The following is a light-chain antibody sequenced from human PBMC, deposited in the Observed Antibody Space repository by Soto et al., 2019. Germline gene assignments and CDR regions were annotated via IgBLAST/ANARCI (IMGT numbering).Light chain of an antibody. Sequence: EIVLTQSPGTLSLSPGERATLSCRASQSVSSSYLAWYQQKPGQAPRLLIYGASSRATGIPDRFSGSGSGTDFTLTISRLEPEDFAGYYCQQYGSSPAFGGGTKVESK. J-gene: IGKJ4*01. CDR3: QQYGSSPA. V-gene: IGKV3-20*01. CDR1: QSVSSSY. CDR2: GAS.